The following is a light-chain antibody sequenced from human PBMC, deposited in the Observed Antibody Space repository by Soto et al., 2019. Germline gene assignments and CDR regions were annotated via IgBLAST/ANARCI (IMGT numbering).Light chain of an antibody. J-gene: IGKJ1*01. Sequence: EIVLTQSPGTLSLSPGERATLSCRASQSVSSSYLAWYQQKPGQAPRLLIYGASSRATGIPDRFSGSESGTDFNLTISRLEPEDFAVYYCQQYGNSPLTVGQGTNVEIK. CDR2: GAS. V-gene: IGKV3-20*01. CDR1: QSVSSSY. CDR3: QQYGNSPLT.